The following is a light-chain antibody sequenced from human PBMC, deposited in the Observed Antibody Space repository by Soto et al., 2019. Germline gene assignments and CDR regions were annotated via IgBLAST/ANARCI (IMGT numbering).Light chain of an antibody. CDR3: QQSYSTHYT. CDR1: QSISSY. Sequence: DIQMTQSPPSLSASVGDRVTITCRASQSISSYLNWYQQKPGKAPKLLIYAASSLQSGVPSRFSGSGSGTDFTLTISSLQPEDFATYYCQQSYSTHYTFGQGTKVDIK. J-gene: IGKJ2*01. V-gene: IGKV1-39*01. CDR2: AAS.